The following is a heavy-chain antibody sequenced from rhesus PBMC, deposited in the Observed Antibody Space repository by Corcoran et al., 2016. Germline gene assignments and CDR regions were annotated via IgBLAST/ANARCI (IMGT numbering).Heavy chain of an antibody. CDR1: GFTFSDYY. CDR3: ARDGYCSGGVCYAGAFDF. D-gene: IGHD2-8*01. J-gene: IGHJ3*01. V-gene: IGHV3S22*01. Sequence: EVQLVESGGGLAKPGGSLRLSCAASGFTFSDYYMSWVRQDPGKGPVWVVFIRNKANGRTTEYAPSVKGSFNISRDDSKSIASLQMNRLKTEDTAVYYCARDGYCSGGVCYAGAFDFWGQGLRVTVSS. CDR2: IRNKANGRTT.